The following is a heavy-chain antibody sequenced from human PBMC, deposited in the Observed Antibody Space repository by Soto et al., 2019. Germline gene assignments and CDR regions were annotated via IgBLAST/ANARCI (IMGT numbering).Heavy chain of an antibody. CDR1: GFPLSSYA. CDR3: ANDRYCSSTSCYAGFDY. J-gene: IGHJ4*02. Sequence: GGSLRLSCAASGFPLSSYAMTWVRQAPGKGLEWVSAISGSGSSTYYADSVKGRFTISRDSSKHTLYLQMNSLRAEDTAVYYCANDRYCSSTSCYAGFDYWGQGTLVTVAS. V-gene: IGHV3-23*01. D-gene: IGHD2-2*01. CDR2: ISGSGSST.